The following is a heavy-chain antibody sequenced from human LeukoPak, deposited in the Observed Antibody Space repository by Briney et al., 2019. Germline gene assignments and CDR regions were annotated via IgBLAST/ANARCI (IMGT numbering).Heavy chain of an antibody. D-gene: IGHD2-2*01. CDR2: INHSGST. Sequence: SETLSLTCAVYGGSFSGYYWSWIRQPPGKGLEWIGEINHSGSTNYNPSLKSRVTISVDTSKNQFSLKLSSVTAADTAVYYCARTYRYCSSTSCWGWFDPWGQGTLVTVSS. J-gene: IGHJ5*02. CDR3: ARTYRYCSSTSCWGWFDP. CDR1: GGSFSGYY. V-gene: IGHV4-34*01.